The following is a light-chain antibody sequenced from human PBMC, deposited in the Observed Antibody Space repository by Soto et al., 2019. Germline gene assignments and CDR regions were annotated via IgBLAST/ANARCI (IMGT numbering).Light chain of an antibody. J-gene: IGKJ1*01. CDR3: LQDYNYPWT. V-gene: IGKV1-5*03. CDR2: KAS. CDR1: QTISSW. Sequence: DIQMTQSPSTLSGSVGDRVTITCRASQTISSWLAWYQQKPGKAPKLLIYKASNLESGVPSRFSGSGSGTDFTLTISSLQPEDFATYYCLQDYNYPWTFGQGTKVDIK.